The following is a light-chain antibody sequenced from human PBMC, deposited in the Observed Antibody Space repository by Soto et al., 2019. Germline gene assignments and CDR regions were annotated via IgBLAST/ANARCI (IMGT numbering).Light chain of an antibody. CDR3: QQYGSSPPNT. CDR2: GAS. J-gene: IGKJ2*01. V-gene: IGKV3-20*01. Sequence: EIVLTQSPGTLSLSPGERATLSCRASQSVSSSYLAWYQQKPGQAPRLRIYGASSRDTGLPDRFSGSGSGTDFTLTISRLEPEDFAVYYCQQYGSSPPNTFGQGTKLEIK. CDR1: QSVSSSY.